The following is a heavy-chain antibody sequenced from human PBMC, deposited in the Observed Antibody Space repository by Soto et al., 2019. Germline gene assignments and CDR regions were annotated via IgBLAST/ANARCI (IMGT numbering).Heavy chain of an antibody. CDR2: IYYSGST. V-gene: IGHV4-31*03. CDR1: GGSISSGGYY. J-gene: IGHJ5*02. D-gene: IGHD6-13*01. Sequence: PSETLSLTCTVSGGSISSGGYYWSWIRQHPGKGLEWIGYIYYSGSTYYNPSLKSRVTISVDTSKNQFSLKLSSVTAADTAVYYCARVTAAAGTPWFDPWGQGTLVTSPQ. CDR3: ARVTAAAGTPWFDP.